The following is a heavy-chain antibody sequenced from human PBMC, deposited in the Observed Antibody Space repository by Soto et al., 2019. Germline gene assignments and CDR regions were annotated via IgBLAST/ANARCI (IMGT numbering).Heavy chain of an antibody. V-gene: IGHV3-23*01. CDR1: GFSFSSYP. D-gene: IGHD3-22*01. J-gene: IGHJ4*02. CDR3: AKYEWVLLFDY. CDR2: ISGTGGGT. Sequence: PGGSVRLCCAASGFSFSSYPMTWVRHAPGKVLDXVSAISGTGGGTLYADSVEGRFTIYRDNSKNTLYLQMNSLRAEDTAVYYCAKYEWVLLFDYWGQGTLVTVSS.